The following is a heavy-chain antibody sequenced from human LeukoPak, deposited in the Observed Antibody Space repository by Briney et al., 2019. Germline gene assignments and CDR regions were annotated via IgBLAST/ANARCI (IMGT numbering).Heavy chain of an antibody. CDR2: IIPIFGTA. D-gene: IGHD5-18*01. CDR3: VSPEGGYSYGHVY. Sequence: SVKVSCKASGGTFSSYAISWVRQAPGQGLEWMGGIIPIFGTANYAQKFQGRVTITADESTSTAYMELSSLRSEDTAVYYCVSPEGGYSYGHVYWGQGTLVTVSS. V-gene: IGHV1-69*13. CDR1: GGTFSSYA. J-gene: IGHJ4*02.